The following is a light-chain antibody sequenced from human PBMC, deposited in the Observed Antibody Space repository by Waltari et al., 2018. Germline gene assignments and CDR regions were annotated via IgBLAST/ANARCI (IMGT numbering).Light chain of an antibody. CDR1: SSDIDHYKS. J-gene: IGLJ1*01. CDR3: SSYVSSN. Sequence: HSALTQPAPVSGSPGQSITISCTGISSDIDHYKSVSWYQQHPGKAPKLIIYDVNVRPSRVSNRFSGAKSGNTASLTISGLQADDEADYYCSSYVSSNFGSGTKVTVL. V-gene: IGLV2-14*03. CDR2: DVN.